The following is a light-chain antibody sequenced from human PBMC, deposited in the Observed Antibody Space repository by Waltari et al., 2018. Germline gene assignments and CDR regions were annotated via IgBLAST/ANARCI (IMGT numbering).Light chain of an antibody. Sequence: DIQMTQSPSTLSASVGDRDTITCRASQNINSWLAWYQQKPGKAPKLLIYTASSLESGVPSRFSGSGSGTEFTLTISSLQPDDLATYYCQQYESDSPFTFGPGTKVDIK. CDR3: QQYESDSPFT. CDR1: QNINSW. CDR2: TAS. V-gene: IGKV1-5*03. J-gene: IGKJ3*01.